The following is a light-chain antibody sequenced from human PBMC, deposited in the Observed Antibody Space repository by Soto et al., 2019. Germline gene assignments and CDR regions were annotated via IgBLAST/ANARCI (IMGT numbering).Light chain of an antibody. CDR2: EVS. V-gene: IGLV2-14*01. J-gene: IGLJ1*01. CDR3: SLYPSRRTLDYV. Sequence: QSVLTQPASVSGSPGQSITISCTGTSSDVGGYNYVSWYQQHPGKAPKLRIYEVSNRPSGVYNRFSGSKSGNTASLTISGRQAEDEADYYCSLYPSRRTLDYVFGRGTKLNVL. CDR1: SSDVGGYNY.